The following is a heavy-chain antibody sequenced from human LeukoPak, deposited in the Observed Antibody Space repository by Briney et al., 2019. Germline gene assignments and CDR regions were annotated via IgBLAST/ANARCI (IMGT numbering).Heavy chain of an antibody. CDR3: AKLTRGYCSSTACPNWFDP. CDR2: ISDSGGTT. Sequence: PGGSLRLSCVASGFTFSTYAMSWVRHAPGEGLEWVSAISDSGGTTYYADSVKGRFTISRDNSKNTLYLQMNSLRGEDTAVYYCAKLTRGYCSSTACPNWFDPWGQGTLVTVSS. J-gene: IGHJ5*02. V-gene: IGHV3-23*01. CDR1: GFTFSTYA. D-gene: IGHD2-2*01.